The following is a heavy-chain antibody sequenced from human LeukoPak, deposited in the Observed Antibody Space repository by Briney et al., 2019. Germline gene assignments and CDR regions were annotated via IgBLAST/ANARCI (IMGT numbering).Heavy chain of an antibody. CDR1: GGTFSSYA. CDR3: ASSVLELLGDKGYYYYMDV. Sequence: SVKVSCKASGGTFSSYAISWVRQAPGQGLEWMGGIIPIFGTANYAQKFQGRVTITADESTSTAYMELSSLRSEDTAVYYCASSVLELLGDKGYYYYMDVWGKGTTVTVSS. CDR2: IIPIFGTA. J-gene: IGHJ6*03. D-gene: IGHD2-15*01. V-gene: IGHV1-69*13.